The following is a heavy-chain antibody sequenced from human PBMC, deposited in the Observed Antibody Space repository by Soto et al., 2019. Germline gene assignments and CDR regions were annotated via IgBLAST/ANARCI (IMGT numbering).Heavy chain of an antibody. CDR1: GGSISSSSYY. Sequence: QLQLQESGPGLVKPSETLSLTCTVSGGSISSSSYYWGWIRQPPGKGLEWIGSIFYSGSTYYNPSLKNRVTISVDTSKNQFSLKLSSVPAADTAVYSCARHLTYCSAGSCYSDFPYYGMDVWGQGTTVTVSS. D-gene: IGHD2-15*01. CDR2: IFYSGST. CDR3: ARHLTYCSAGSCYSDFPYYGMDV. J-gene: IGHJ6*02. V-gene: IGHV4-39*01.